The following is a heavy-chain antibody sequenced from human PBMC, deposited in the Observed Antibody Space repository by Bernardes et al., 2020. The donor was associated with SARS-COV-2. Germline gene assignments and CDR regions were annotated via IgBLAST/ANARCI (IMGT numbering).Heavy chain of an antibody. CDR1: GGSISSYY. D-gene: IGHD3-3*01. Sequence: ETLSLTCTVSGGSISSYYWTWIRQPPGKGLEWIGYIFYSGTTNYNPSLNSRVTVSVDTSKNQFSLKLNSVTAADTAVYYCARGSTAYDFWSGYRGMYYFDYWGQGTTVTVSS. CDR2: IFYSGTT. V-gene: IGHV4-59*13. J-gene: IGHJ4*03. CDR3: ARGSTAYDFWSGYRGMYYFDY.